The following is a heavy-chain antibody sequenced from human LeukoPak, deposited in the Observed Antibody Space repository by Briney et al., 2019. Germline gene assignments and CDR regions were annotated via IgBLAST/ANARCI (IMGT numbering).Heavy chain of an antibody. J-gene: IGHJ6*02. CDR3: ARDWYSSSWSYPMDV. V-gene: IGHV4-38-2*02. CDR1: GGSISSYY. Sequence: SETLSLTCTVSGGSISSYYWGWIRQPPGKGLEWIGSIYHSGSTYYNPSLKSRITISVDTSKNQFSLKLSSVTAADTAVYYCARDWYSSSWSYPMDVWGQGTTVTVSS. CDR2: IYHSGST. D-gene: IGHD6-13*01.